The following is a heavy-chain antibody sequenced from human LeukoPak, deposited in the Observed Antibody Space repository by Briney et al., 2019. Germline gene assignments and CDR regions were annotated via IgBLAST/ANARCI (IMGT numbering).Heavy chain of an antibody. V-gene: IGHV3-15*01. CDR2: IKSKTDGGTT. J-gene: IGHJ4*02. D-gene: IGHD2-2*01. CDR1: GFTFGSYS. CDR3: TPTLVVPADYFDY. Sequence: GGSLRLSCAASGFTFGSYSMNWVRQAPGKGLEWVGRIKSKTDGGTTDYAAPVKGRFTISRDDSKNTLYLQMNSLKTEDTAVYYCTPTLVVPADYFDYWGQGTLVTVSS.